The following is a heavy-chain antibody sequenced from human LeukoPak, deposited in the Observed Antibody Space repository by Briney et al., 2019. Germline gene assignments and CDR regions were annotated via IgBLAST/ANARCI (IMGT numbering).Heavy chain of an antibody. CDR2: MNPNTGNT. D-gene: IGHD3-10*01. J-gene: IGHJ4*02. V-gene: IGHV1-8*01. CDR3: ARKFLGSRGYYFHY. CDR1: GYTFTSYD. Sequence: GASVKVSCKASGYTFTSYDINWVRQATGQGREWMGWMNPNTGNTGYAQKFQGRVTMTRDTSISTAYMELSSLRSDDTAVYYCARKFLGSRGYYFHYWGQRTLVTVSS.